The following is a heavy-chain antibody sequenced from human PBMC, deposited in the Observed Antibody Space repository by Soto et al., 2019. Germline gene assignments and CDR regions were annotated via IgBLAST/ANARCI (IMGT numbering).Heavy chain of an antibody. D-gene: IGHD3-10*01. CDR1: GSTFSNYG. CDR2: VWYDGTTK. Sequence: QVQLVESGGGVVQPGTSLRLSCAASGSTFSNYGMHWVRQAPGKGLEWVAVVWYDGTTKFYPGSVKGRFTISRDKSNNTLYLQMNSLRVEDTAVYYCATANNYYGSAFWGQGPLVTVSS. J-gene: IGHJ4*02. V-gene: IGHV3-33*01. CDR3: ATANNYYGSAF.